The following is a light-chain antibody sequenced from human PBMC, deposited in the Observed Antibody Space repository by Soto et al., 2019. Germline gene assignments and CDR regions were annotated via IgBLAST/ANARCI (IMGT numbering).Light chain of an antibody. CDR3: QKTYSTPFT. CDR2: AAS. Sequence: DIQVTQSPSSLSVSVGDRVTITCRASQSISSYLNWYQQKPGKASKLLIYAASSLQSGAPSRFSGSGSGTDFTLTISSLQSEDFATYYCQKTYSTPFTFGPGTKVDIK. J-gene: IGKJ3*01. CDR1: QSISSY. V-gene: IGKV1-39*01.